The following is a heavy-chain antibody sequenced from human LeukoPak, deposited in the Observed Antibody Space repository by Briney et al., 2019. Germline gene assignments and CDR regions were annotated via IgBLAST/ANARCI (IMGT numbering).Heavy chain of an antibody. CDR2: IKPDDSEI. CDR1: RFTFSNYW. V-gene: IGHV3-7*04. Sequence: PGGSLRLSCAASRFTFSNYWMTWVRQVPGKGLEWVANIKPDDSEIYYVASVKGRFTISRDNAKNSVFLQMNSLRVEDTAIYYCARGRAIDIWGRGTMVTVSS. CDR3: ARGRAIDI. J-gene: IGHJ3*02.